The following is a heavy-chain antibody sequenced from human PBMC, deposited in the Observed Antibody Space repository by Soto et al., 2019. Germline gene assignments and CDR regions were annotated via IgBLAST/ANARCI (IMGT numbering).Heavy chain of an antibody. V-gene: IGHV3-66*01. CDR1: GFTVSSNY. J-gene: IGHJ3*02. CDR2: IYSGGST. Sequence: EVQLVESGGGLDQPGGSLRLSCAASGFTVSSNYMSWVRQAPGKGLEWVSVIYSGGSTYYADSVKGRFTISRDNSKNTLYLQMNSLRAEDTAVYYCARAGRSGSYYNVPFDIWGQGTMVTVSS. D-gene: IGHD3-10*01. CDR3: ARAGRSGSYYNVPFDI.